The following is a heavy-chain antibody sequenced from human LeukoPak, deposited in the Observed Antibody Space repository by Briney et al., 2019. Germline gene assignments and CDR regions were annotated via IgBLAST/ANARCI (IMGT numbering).Heavy chain of an antibody. J-gene: IGHJ4*02. V-gene: IGHV3-23*01. CDR3: AKHGGYYYDSSGFDY. CDR2: ISGSGGST. Sequence: PGGPLRLSCAASGFTFSSYAMSWVRQAPGKGLEWVSAISGSGGSTYYADSVKGRFTISRDNSKNTLYLQMNSLRAEDTAVYYCAKHGGYYYDSSGFDYWGQGTLVTVSS. D-gene: IGHD3-22*01. CDR1: GFTFSSYA.